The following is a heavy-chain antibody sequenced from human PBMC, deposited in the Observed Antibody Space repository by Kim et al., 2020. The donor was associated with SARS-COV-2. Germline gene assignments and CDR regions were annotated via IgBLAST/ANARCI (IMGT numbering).Heavy chain of an antibody. CDR2: IYYSGSA. CDR1: GGTISNDNYF. Sequence: SETLSLTCTVSGGTISNDNYFWSWIRQHPGKGLEWIGYIYYSGSAYYNPSLKSRVTISVDTSTNQFSLKLGSVTAAETALYYCAREVYKVTTSDAFDIWGRGTLVTVSS. J-gene: IGHJ3*02. D-gene: IGHD5-12*01. CDR3: AREVYKVTTSDAFDI. V-gene: IGHV4-31*03.